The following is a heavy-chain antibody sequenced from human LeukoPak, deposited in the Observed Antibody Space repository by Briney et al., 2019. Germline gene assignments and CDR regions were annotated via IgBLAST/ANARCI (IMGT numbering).Heavy chain of an antibody. V-gene: IGHV4-4*07. CDR1: GGSISSYY. CDR3: ARELGGQWLVNYYFDY. CDR2: IYTSGST. Sequence: ETLSLTCTVSGGSISSYYWSWIRQPAGKGLEWIGRIYTSGSTNYNPSLKSRVTMSVDTSKNQFSLKLSSVTAADTAVYYCARELGGQWLVNYYFDYWGQGTLVTVSS. J-gene: IGHJ4*02. D-gene: IGHD6-19*01.